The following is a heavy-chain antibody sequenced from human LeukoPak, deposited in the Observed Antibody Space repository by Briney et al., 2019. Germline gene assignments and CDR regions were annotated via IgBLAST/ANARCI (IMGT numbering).Heavy chain of an antibody. V-gene: IGHV5-51*01. J-gene: IGHJ3*02. CDR1: GYSFTSYW. CDR2: IYPGDSDT. D-gene: IGHD6-13*01. CDR3: ARPWCSGWYVFEAFNI. Sequence: HGESLKISCRGSGYSFTSYWIVWVRQMPGKGLEWMGIIYPGDSDTRYSPSFEGQVTISADKSRSTAYLQWSRLKASDTAMYYCARPWCSGWYVFEAFNIWGQGTMVTVSS.